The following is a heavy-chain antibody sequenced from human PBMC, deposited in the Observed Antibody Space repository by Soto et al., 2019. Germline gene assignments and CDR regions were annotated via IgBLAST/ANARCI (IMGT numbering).Heavy chain of an antibody. CDR3: ATCGYSYGSYYYYYGMDV. CDR1: GYTFTSYD. Sequence: ASVKVSCKASGYTFTSYDINWVRPATGQGLEWMGWLNPNSGNTGYAQKFQGRVTMTRNTSISTAYMELSSLRSEDTAVYYCATCGYSYGSYYYYYGMDVWGQGTTVTVSS. J-gene: IGHJ6*02. D-gene: IGHD5-18*01. V-gene: IGHV1-8*01. CDR2: LNPNSGNT.